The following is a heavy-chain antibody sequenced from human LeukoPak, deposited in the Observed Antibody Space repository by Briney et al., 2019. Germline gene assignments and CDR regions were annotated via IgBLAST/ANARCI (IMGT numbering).Heavy chain of an antibody. CDR3: SYASYGPPGMDV. D-gene: IGHD5-18*01. V-gene: IGHV1-2*02. CDR2: INPNSGGT. CDR1: GYTFTGYY. Sequence: GASVKVSCKASGYTFTGYYMHWVRQAPGQGLEWMGWINPNSGGTNYAQKFQGRVTMTRDKSISTAYMELSRLRSDDTAVYYCSYASYGPPGMDVWGQGTTVTVSS. J-gene: IGHJ6*02.